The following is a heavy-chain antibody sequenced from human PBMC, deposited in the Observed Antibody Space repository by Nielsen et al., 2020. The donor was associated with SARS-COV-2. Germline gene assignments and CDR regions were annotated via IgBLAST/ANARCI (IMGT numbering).Heavy chain of an antibody. Sequence: GGSLRLSCAASGFTFSSYAMHWVRQAPGKGLEWVAVISYDGSNKYYADSVKGRFAISRDNSKNTLHLQMNSLRIEDTAVYYCAREGRKLPLDYWGQGTLVTVSS. V-gene: IGHV3-30*09. D-gene: IGHD5-24*01. CDR1: GFTFSSYA. J-gene: IGHJ4*02. CDR2: ISYDGSNK. CDR3: AREGRKLPLDY.